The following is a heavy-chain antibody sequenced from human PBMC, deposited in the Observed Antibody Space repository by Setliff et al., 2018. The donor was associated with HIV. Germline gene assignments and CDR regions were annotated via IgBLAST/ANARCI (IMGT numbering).Heavy chain of an antibody. V-gene: IGHV5-51*01. CDR1: GYSFTGYW. Sequence: GESLKISCKASGYSFTGYWVGWVRQMPGKGLEWMGIIYPADSDTRYWPSFEGQVTISADKSISTAYLQWSSLKASDTAMYYCARARNYDWGMDVGGQGTLVTVSS. D-gene: IGHD3-16*01. J-gene: IGHJ4*02. CDR3: ARARNYDWGMDV. CDR2: IYPADSDT.